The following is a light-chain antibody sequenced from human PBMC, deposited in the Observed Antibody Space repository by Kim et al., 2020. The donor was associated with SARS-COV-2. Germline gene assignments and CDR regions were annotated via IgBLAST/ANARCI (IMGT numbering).Light chain of an antibody. J-gene: IGKJ3*01. CDR3: QKYNSAPLPLFT. CDR1: QGISNY. V-gene: IGKV1-27*01. CDR2: AAS. Sequence: DIQMTQSPSSLSASVGDRVTITCRASQGISNYLAWYQQKPGKVPKLLIYAASTLQSGVPSRFSGSGSGTDFTLTISSLQPEDVATYYCQKYNSAPLPLFTFGPGTKVDIK.